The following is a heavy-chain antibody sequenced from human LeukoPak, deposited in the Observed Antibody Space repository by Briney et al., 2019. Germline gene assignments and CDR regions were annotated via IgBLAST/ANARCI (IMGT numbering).Heavy chain of an antibody. CDR3: ARAQNDFWSGYFDY. V-gene: IGHV3-7*04. D-gene: IGHD3-3*01. J-gene: IGHJ4*02. CDR1: GFFFSGYW. CDR2: IKKDGSEK. Sequence: GGSPRLSCAASGFFFSGYWMSWVRQAPGKGLEWVTNIKKDGSEKFYVDSVKGRFSISRDNTKNSLYLQMNSLRAEDTAVYYCARAQNDFWSGYFDYWGQGILVTVSS.